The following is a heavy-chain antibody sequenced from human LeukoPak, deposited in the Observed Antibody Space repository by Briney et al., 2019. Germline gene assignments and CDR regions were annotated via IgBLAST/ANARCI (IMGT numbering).Heavy chain of an antibody. D-gene: IGHD3-10*01. CDR3: ARVITMVRGVIEWFDP. J-gene: IGHJ5*02. Sequence: SETLSLTCTVSGGSISSYYWGWIRQPPGKGLEWIGSIYHSGSTYYNPSLKSRVTISVDTSKNQFSLKLSSVTAADTAVYYCARVITMVRGVIEWFDPWGQGTLVTVSS. V-gene: IGHV4-38-2*02. CDR1: GGSISSYY. CDR2: IYHSGST.